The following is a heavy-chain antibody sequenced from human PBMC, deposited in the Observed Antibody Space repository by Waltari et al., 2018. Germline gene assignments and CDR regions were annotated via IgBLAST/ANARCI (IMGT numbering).Heavy chain of an antibody. Sequence: QVQLVQSGAEVKKPGASVQVSCKAPGYTFTSYDINWVRQATGQGLEWMGWMNPNRGNTGDAKKFQGRVTITRNTSISTAYMELSSLRSEDTAVYYCARGRYSRGSSSLDYWGQGTLVTVSS. V-gene: IGHV1-8*03. CDR2: MNPNRGNT. D-gene: IGHD6-6*01. CDR3: ARGRYSRGSSSLDY. J-gene: IGHJ4*02. CDR1: GYTFTSYD.